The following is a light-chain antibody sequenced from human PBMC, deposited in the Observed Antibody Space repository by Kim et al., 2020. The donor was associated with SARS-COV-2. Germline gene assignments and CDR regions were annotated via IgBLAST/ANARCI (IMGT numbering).Light chain of an antibody. CDR2: AAS. CDR1: HAISTY. Sequence: VSVGDRVIITCRASHAISTYLDWYQQRPVKAPNSLIYAASSLQSGVPSQFSGSGSGTDFTLTISSLQPEDFATYYCQQNNSTPLTFGGGTKVDIK. CDR3: QQNNSTPLT. J-gene: IGKJ4*01. V-gene: IGKV1-16*02.